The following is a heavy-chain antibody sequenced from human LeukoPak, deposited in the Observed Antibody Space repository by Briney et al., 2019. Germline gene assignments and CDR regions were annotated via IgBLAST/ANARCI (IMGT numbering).Heavy chain of an antibody. CDR3: ARAVRAPSEYSSSSPFRYYYYYMDV. CDR2: MNPNSGNT. D-gene: IGHD6-6*01. V-gene: IGHV1-8*03. J-gene: IGHJ6*03. Sequence: ASVKVSCKASGGTFTSYDINWVRQATGQGLEWMGWMNPNSGNTGYAQKFQGRVTITRNTSISTAYMELSSLRSEDTAVYYCARAVRAPSEYSSSSPFRYYYYYMDVWGKGTTVTVSS. CDR1: GGTFTSYD.